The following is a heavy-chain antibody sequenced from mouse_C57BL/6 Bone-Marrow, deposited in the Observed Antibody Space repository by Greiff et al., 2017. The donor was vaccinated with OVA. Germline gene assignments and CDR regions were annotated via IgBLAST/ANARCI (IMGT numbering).Heavy chain of an antibody. D-gene: IGHD1-1*01. CDR2: IDPEDGET. J-gene: IGHJ2*01. CDR3: ASYYYGSSYFDY. V-gene: IGHV14-2*01. Sequence: VQLKESGAELVKPGASVKLSCTASGFNIKDYYMHWVKQRTEKGLEWIGRIDPEDGETTYAPKFQGKATITADTSSNTAYLQLSSLTSEDTAVYYCASYYYGSSYFDYWGQGTTLTVSS. CDR1: GFNIKDYY.